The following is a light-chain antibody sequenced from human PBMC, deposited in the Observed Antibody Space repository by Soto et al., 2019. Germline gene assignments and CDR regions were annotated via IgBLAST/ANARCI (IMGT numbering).Light chain of an antibody. V-gene: IGLV4-69*01. J-gene: IGLJ2*01. CDR2: LNNDGSH. CDR1: SGNSSYA. CDR3: QTWGTGFQV. Sequence: QTVVTQSPSASASLGASVKLTCTLSSGNSSYAIAWHQMQPGKGPRYLMDLNNDGSHTKGDGIPDRFSGSSSGAERYLIISSLQSEDEADYYCQTWGTGFQVFGGGTKLTVL.